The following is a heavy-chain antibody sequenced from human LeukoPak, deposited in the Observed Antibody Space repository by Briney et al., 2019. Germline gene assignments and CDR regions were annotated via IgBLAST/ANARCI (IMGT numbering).Heavy chain of an antibody. CDR3: ARPGDYYDSSGYYYDAFDI. J-gene: IGHJ3*02. D-gene: IGHD3-22*01. CDR2: IYPGDCDT. CDR1: GYGFTSYW. V-gene: IGHV5-51*01. Sequence: GASLQICYEGSGYGFTSYWIGWGRRMAGKGLEWRGIIYPGDCDTRYSPSFQRQVTISADKSISTAYLQWSSLKASDTAMYYCARPGDYYDSSGYYYDAFDIWGQGTMVTVSS.